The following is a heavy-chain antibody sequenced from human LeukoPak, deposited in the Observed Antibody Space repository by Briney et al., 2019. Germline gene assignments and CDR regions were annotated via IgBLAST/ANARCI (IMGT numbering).Heavy chain of an antibody. J-gene: IGHJ4*02. V-gene: IGHV3-23*01. CDR2: TGLESVHT. D-gene: IGHD3-10*01. Sequence: GGSLRLSCAASRFTFTRHAMSWVRQAPGKGLEWVSTTGLESVHTLCADSVQGRVTVSRDTSRNTLDMQMVNLTVEDTAIYYCVRGDDIGKHPTRAYYFDIWGQGTLVSVSS. CDR1: RFTFTRHA. CDR3: VRGDDIGKHPTRAYYFDI.